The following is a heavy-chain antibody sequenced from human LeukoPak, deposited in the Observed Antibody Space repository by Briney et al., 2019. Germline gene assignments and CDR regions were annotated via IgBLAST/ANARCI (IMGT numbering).Heavy chain of an antibody. CDR2: IYYSGST. CDR3: ARHLGRCSSTSCRPMYYFDY. V-gene: IGHV4-39*01. J-gene: IGHJ4*02. CDR1: GGSISSSSYY. D-gene: IGHD2-2*01. Sequence: SETLSLTCTVSGGSISSSSYYWGWIRQPPGKGLEWIGSIYYSGSTYYDPSLKSRVTISVDTSKNQFSLKLSSVTAADTAVYYCARHLGRCSSTSCRPMYYFDYWGQGTLVTVSS.